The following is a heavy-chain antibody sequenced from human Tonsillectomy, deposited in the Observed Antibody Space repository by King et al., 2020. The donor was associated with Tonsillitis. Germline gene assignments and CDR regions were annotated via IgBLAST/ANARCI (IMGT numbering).Heavy chain of an antibody. V-gene: IGHV3-21*01. J-gene: IGHJ6*02. CDR2: IGSSSSHI. CDR3: ARDTGSFVLHMDV. CDR1: GFTFSSYS. D-gene: IGHD6-6*01. Sequence: VQLVESGGGLVKPGGSLRLPCAASGFTFSSYSMNWVRQAPGKALEWVCSIGSSSSHIYYADSVKGRFTISRDNAKNSLYLQMNSLRAEDTAVYSCARDTGSFVLHMDVWGQGTTVTVSS.